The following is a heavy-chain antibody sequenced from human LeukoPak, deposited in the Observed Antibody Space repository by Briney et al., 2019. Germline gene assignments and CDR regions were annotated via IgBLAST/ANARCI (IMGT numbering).Heavy chain of an antibody. J-gene: IGHJ3*02. V-gene: IGHV3-13*04. CDR1: GFTFSSYD. CDR2: IGTAGDT. CDR3: ARGRYYDILTGYGNDAFDI. D-gene: IGHD3-9*01. Sequence: PGGSLRLSCAASGFTFSSYDMHWVRQATGKGLEWVSAIGTAGDTYYPGSVRGRFTISRENAKNSLYLQMNSLRAGDTAVYYCARGRYYDILTGYGNDAFDIWGQGTMVTVSS.